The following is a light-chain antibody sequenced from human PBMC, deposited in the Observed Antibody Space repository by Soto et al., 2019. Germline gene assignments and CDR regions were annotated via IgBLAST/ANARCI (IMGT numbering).Light chain of an antibody. V-gene: IGKV3-15*01. CDR2: GAS. CDR3: QQYNVWPALT. Sequence: EIVMTQSPATLSVSPGERATLSCRASQSIRNNLIWYQQKSGQAPRLLIYGASTRATGIPARFSGSGSGTEFTLTISSLQSEDFAVYYCQQYNVWPALTFGGGTKVDI. CDR1: QSIRNN. J-gene: IGKJ4*01.